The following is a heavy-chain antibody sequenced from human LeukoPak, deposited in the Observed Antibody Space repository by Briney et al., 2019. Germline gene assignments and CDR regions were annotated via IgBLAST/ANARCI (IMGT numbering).Heavy chain of an antibody. CDR2: VKYSGNT. D-gene: IGHD4-17*01. CDR3: AREGYGDYACEFDP. J-gene: IGHJ5*02. CDR1: GGSFKTYW. Sequence: TPSETLSLTCAVYGGSFKTYWWTWIRHSPGKGLEWIGEVKYSGNTYYNPSLQSRVTISEDTSKNQFSLKLSSVTAADTAVYYCAREGYGDYACEFDPWGQGTLVTASS. V-gene: IGHV4-34*01.